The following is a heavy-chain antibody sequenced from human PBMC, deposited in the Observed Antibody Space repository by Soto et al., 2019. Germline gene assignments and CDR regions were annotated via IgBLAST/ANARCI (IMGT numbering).Heavy chain of an antibody. CDR3: ARAPSVRGSYHVGAFDI. V-gene: IGHV3-53*01. D-gene: IGHD1-26*01. J-gene: IGHJ3*02. CDR1: GFTVSSNY. Sequence: QPGGSLRLSCAASGFTVSSNYMSWVRQAPGKGLEWVSVIYSGGSTYYADSVKGRFTISRDSSKNTLYLQMNSLRAEDTAVYYCARAPSVRGSYHVGAFDIWGQGTMVTVSS. CDR2: IYSGGST.